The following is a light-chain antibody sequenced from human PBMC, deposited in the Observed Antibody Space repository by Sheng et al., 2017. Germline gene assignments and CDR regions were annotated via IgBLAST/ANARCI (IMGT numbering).Light chain of an antibody. CDR3: QQYGSSPET. Sequence: EIVMTQSPATLSVSPGERATVSCRASQGFSNNHLAWYQQRPGQAPRLLIYGASNRITGVPDRFSASGSGTDFTLTIDRLEPEDFGVYFCQQYGSSPETFGQGTKVEMK. CDR2: GAS. J-gene: IGKJ1*01. CDR1: QGFSNNH. V-gene: IGKV3-20*01.